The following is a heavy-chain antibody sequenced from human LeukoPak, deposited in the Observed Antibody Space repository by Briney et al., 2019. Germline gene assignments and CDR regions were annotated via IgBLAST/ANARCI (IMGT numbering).Heavy chain of an antibody. CDR1: GGSISSGSFF. V-gene: IGHV4-61*02. Sequence: PSETLSLTCTVSGGSISSGSFFWNWIRQPAGKGLEWIGRIYFSGNTKYNPSLKSRVTISVDTSKNQFSLKLSSVTAADTAVYYCARETAAEYHYDSSGYGFDIWGQGTMVTVSS. CDR2: IYFSGNT. D-gene: IGHD3-22*01. J-gene: IGHJ3*02. CDR3: ARETAAEYHYDSSGYGFDI.